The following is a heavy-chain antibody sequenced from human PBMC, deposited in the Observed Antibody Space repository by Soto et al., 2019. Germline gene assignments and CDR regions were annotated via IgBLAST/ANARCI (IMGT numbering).Heavy chain of an antibody. Sequence: SETLSLTCAVSGYSISSGYYWGWIRRPPGKGLEWIGSIYHSASTHYNPSLKSRVTISVDTSKDQFSLKLSSVTAAETAVYYCARDGKVGATHNWGQGTLVTVSS. J-gene: IGHJ4*02. CDR1: GYSISSGYY. CDR3: ARDGKVGATHN. D-gene: IGHD1-26*01. V-gene: IGHV4-38-2*02. CDR2: IYHSAST.